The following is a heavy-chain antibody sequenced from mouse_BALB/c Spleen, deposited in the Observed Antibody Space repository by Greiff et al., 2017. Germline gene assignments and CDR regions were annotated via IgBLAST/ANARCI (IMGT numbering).Heavy chain of an antibody. J-gene: IGHJ4*01. CDR1: GFTFTDYY. Sequence: EVQGVESGGGLVQPGGSLRLSCATSGFTFTDYYMSWVRQPPGKALEWLGFIRNKANGYTTEYSASVKGRFTISRDNSQSILYLQMNTLRAEDSATYYCARDRATVEYYYAMDYWGQGTSVTVSS. D-gene: IGHD1-1*01. CDR2: IRNKANGYTT. V-gene: IGHV7-3*02. CDR3: ARDRATVEYYYAMDY.